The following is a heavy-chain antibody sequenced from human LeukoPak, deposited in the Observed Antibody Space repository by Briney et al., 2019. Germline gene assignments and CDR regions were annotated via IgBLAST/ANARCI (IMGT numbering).Heavy chain of an antibody. D-gene: IGHD5-12*01. V-gene: IGHV4-59*01. CDR1: GGSISTYY. J-gene: IGHJ4*02. CDR2: IYHSGST. Sequence: SETLFLTCTLSGGSISTYYWSWIRQPPGKGLQWIGYIYHSGSTNYNPSLKSRVTISVDTSKNQFSLKLSSVTAADTAVYYCARGGGYASPIGYWGQGALVTVSS. CDR3: ARGGGYASPIGY.